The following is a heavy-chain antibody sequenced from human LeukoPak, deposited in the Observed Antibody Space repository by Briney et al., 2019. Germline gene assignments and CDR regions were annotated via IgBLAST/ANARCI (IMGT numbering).Heavy chain of an antibody. CDR1: GFTFSGYA. J-gene: IGHJ4*02. CDR2: ITGSGDYT. Sequence: GGSLRLSCAASGFTFSGYAMTWVRQAPGKGLEWVSSITGSGDYTYYIDSVKGRFTISRDNSKDILYLQMNSLRGEDTALYYCAKDGLYYDGSAHVYYFDYWGQGTLVAVSS. CDR3: AKDGLYYDGSAHVYYFDY. D-gene: IGHD3-22*01. V-gene: IGHV3-23*01.